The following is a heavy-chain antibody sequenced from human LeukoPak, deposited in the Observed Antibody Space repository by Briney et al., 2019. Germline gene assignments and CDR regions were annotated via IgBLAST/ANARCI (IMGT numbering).Heavy chain of an antibody. V-gene: IGHV4-38-2*02. Sequence: SETLSLTCAVYGGSFSGYYWGWIRQPPGKGLEWIGSIYHSGSTYYNPSLKSRVTISVDTSKNQFSLKLSSVTAADTAVYYCAREGKITMVRGVIRYYYMDVWGKGTTVTISS. D-gene: IGHD3-10*01. CDR3: AREGKITMVRGVIRYYYMDV. J-gene: IGHJ6*03. CDR2: IYHSGST. CDR1: GGSFSGYY.